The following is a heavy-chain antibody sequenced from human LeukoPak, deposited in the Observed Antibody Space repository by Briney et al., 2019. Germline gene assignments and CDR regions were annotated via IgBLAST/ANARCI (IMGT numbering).Heavy chain of an antibody. CDR2: FDPEDGET. J-gene: IGHJ4*02. CDR1: GSTLTELS. Sequence: ASVKVPCTVSGSTLTELSMHWVRQAPGKGLEWMGGFDPEDGETIYAQKFQGRVTMTEDTSTDTAYMELSSLRSEDTAVYYCATVYYGSGSYPDYWGQGTLVTVSS. V-gene: IGHV1-24*01. D-gene: IGHD3-10*01. CDR3: ATVYYGSGSYPDY.